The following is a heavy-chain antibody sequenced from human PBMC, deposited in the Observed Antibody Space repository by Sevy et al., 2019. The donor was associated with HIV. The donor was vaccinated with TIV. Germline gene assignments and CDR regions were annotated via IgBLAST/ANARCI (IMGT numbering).Heavy chain of an antibody. J-gene: IGHJ4*02. CDR1: GYTLTKLS. V-gene: IGHV1-24*01. D-gene: IGHD3-22*01. CDR2: FDPEDGET. Sequence: ASVKVSCKVSGYTLTKLSMHWVRQAPGKGLEWMGTFDPEDGETIYGQKFQGGVTMTEDTSTDTAYMELSSLRSEDTAEYYCATTKDYYENSGDPFDYWGQRTLVTVSS. CDR3: ATTKDYYENSGDPFDY.